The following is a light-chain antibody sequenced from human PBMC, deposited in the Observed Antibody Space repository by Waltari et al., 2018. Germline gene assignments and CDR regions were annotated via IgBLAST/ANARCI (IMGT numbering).Light chain of an antibody. V-gene: IGLV2-14*03. Sequence: QSALTQPASVSGSPGQSIAISCPGTGSDIGGYNFVPWYQQYPGRAPKLIIYDVTRWPSGVSNRFIGSKSGVTASLTISGLQAEDEADYYCSSYTNSRTTIFGGGTRVTVL. J-gene: IGLJ2*01. CDR2: DVT. CDR1: GSDIGGYNF. CDR3: SSYTNSRTTI.